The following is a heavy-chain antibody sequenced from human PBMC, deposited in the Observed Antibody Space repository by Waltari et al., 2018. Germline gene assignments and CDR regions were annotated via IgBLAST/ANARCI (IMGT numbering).Heavy chain of an antibody. D-gene: IGHD3-16*02. CDR3: ATLTFGGVIVN. CDR1: GGSISSSSYY. V-gene: IGHV4-39*01. J-gene: IGHJ4*02. CDR2: IYYSGRT. Sequence: QLQLQESGPGLVKPSETLSLTCTVSGGSISSSSYYWGWIRQPPGKGLDWIGSIYYSGRTYYNPSLKGRVTISVNTSKNQFSLKLSSVPAADTAVYSCATLTFGGVIVNWGQGTLVTFSS.